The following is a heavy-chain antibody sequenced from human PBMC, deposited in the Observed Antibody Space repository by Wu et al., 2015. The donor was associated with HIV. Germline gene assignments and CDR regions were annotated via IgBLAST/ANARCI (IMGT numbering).Heavy chain of an antibody. D-gene: IGHD3-10*01. CDR1: GGTFSSFA. Sequence: QVRLVQSGAEVKKPGSSVKVSCKASGGTFSSFALSWVRQAPGQGLEWVGGIIPLFDTSHSAQNFRDRVTITADESTSTAYMELRSLRSDDTAVYYCARGQGSGSWHHFDYWGQGTLVTVSS. J-gene: IGHJ4*02. CDR3: ARGQGSGSWHHFDY. V-gene: IGHV1-69*12. CDR2: IIPLFDTS.